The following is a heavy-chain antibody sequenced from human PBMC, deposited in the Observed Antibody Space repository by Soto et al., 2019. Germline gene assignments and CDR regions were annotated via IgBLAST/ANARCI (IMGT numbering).Heavy chain of an antibody. CDR2: IIPVFGTG. V-gene: IGHV1-69*06. J-gene: IGHJ4*02. Sequence: QVQLVQSGAEVKKPGSSVKVSCKASGGTFSSYAISWVRQAPGQGLEWMGGIIPVFGTGIYAQKFQGRVTITADKSTNTAYMELSSLRSEDTAVYYCARGGPDLATIGSFDYWGQGTLVTVSS. D-gene: IGHD3-16*01. CDR3: ARGGPDLATIGSFDY. CDR1: GGTFSSYA.